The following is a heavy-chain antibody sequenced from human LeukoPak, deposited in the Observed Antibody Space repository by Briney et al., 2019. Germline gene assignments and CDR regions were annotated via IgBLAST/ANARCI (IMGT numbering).Heavy chain of an antibody. J-gene: IGHJ3*02. Sequence: PSETLSLTCTVSGGSISSYYWSWIRQPPGKGLEWIGYIYYSGSTNYNPSLKSRVTISVDTSKNQFSLKLSSVTAADTAVYYCASLNYDFRDFDIWGQGTMVTVSS. CDR3: ASLNYDFRDFDI. CDR2: IYYSGST. D-gene: IGHD3-3*01. V-gene: IGHV4-59*12. CDR1: GGSISSYY.